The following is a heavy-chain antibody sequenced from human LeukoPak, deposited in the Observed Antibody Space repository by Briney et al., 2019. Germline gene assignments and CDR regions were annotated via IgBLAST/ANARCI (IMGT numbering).Heavy chain of an antibody. CDR2: IWYDGSNK. CDR1: GLTFSSYG. D-gene: IGHD3-22*01. V-gene: IGHV3-33*01. CDR3: ARTYYYDSSGPLDY. J-gene: IGHJ4*02. Sequence: GGSLRLSCAASGLTFSSYGMHWVRQAPGKGLEWVAVIWYDGSNKYYADSVKGRFTISRDNSKNTLYLQMNSLRAEDTAVYYCARTYYYDSSGPLDYWGQGTLVTVSS.